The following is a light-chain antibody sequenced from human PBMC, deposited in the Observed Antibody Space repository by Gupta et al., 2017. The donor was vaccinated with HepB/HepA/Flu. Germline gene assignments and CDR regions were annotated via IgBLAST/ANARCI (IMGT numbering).Light chain of an antibody. CDR3: QQYNDYSSWT. CDR1: SW. V-gene: IGKV1-5*03. CDR2: KAS. Sequence: SWLAWYQQKPGKAPKLLIYKASSLESGVPSRFSGSVSGTEFTLTISSLQPDDFATYYCQQYNDYSSWTFGQGTKVEIK. J-gene: IGKJ1*01.